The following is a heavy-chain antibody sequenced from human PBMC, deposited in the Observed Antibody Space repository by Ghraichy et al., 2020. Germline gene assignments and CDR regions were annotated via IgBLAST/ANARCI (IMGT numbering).Heavy chain of an antibody. D-gene: IGHD6-6*01. J-gene: IGHJ5*01. Sequence: SETLSLTCTVSGGSINNYYWSWIRQSPGKGLEWIGYIYYSGSTNYNPSLKSRVTISVDTSKNQFSLKLSSVTAADTAVYYCARGYNRSWGWFDSWGQGTLVTVSS. CDR1: GGSINNYY. V-gene: IGHV4-59*12. CDR3: ARGYNRSWGWFDS. CDR2: IYYSGST.